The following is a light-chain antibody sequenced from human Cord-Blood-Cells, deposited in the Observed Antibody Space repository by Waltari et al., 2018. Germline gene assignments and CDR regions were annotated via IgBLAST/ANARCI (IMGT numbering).Light chain of an antibody. CDR1: SRAVGGYNY. CDR3: SSYTSSSVV. CDR2: DVS. V-gene: IGLV2-14*01. J-gene: IGLJ2*01. Sequence: QSALTPPASVSGSPGQSITISCPRTSRAVGGYNYVSWYQQHPGKAPKLMIYDVSNRPSGVSNRFSGSKSGNTASLTISGLQAEDEADYYCSSYTSSSVVFGGGTKLTVL.